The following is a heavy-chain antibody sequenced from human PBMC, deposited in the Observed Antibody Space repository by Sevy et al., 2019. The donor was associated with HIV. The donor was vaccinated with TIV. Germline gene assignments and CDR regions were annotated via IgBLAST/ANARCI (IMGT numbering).Heavy chain of an antibody. V-gene: IGHV4-39*01. J-gene: IGHJ4*02. Sequence: SETLSLTCTVSGGSISSSSYYWGWIRQPPGKWLEWIGSIYYSGSTYYNPSLKSRVTISVDTSKNQFSLKLSSVTAADTAVYYCARHGQQLDLFDYWGQRTLVTVSS. CDR2: IYYSGST. D-gene: IGHD6-13*01. CDR3: ARHGQQLDLFDY. CDR1: GGSISSSSYY.